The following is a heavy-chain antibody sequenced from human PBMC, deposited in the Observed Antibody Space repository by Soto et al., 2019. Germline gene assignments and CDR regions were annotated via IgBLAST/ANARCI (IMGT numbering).Heavy chain of an antibody. CDR1: GYTFTGYG. J-gene: IGHJ6*02. Sequence: ASVKVSCKASGYTFTGYGISWVRQAPGQGLEWMGWISAYNGNTNYAQKLQGRVAMTTDTSTSTAYMELRSLRSDDTAVYYCAREPYGSGSHDYGMDVWGQGTTVTVSS. V-gene: IGHV1-18*01. CDR3: AREPYGSGSHDYGMDV. D-gene: IGHD3-10*01. CDR2: ISAYNGNT.